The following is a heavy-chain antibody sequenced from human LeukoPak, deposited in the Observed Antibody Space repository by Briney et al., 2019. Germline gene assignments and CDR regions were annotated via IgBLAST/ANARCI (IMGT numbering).Heavy chain of an antibody. D-gene: IGHD6-19*01. Sequence: PGGSLRLSCAASGFTFSSYSMNWVRQAPGKGLEWVSSISSSSSYIYYADSVKGRFTISRDNAKNSLYLQMNSLRAEDTAVYYCARDRIAVAGTPLYWGQRTLVTVSS. CDR3: ARDRIAVAGTPLY. CDR1: GFTFSSYS. V-gene: IGHV3-21*01. J-gene: IGHJ4*02. CDR2: ISSSSSYI.